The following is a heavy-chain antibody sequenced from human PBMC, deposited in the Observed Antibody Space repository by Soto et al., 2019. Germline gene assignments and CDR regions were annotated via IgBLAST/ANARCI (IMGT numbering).Heavy chain of an antibody. V-gene: IGHV3-30-3*01. CDR3: ARARLDTPALDY. D-gene: IGHD2-2*01. CDR1: GFTFSSYA. Sequence: QVQLVESGGGVVQPGRSLRLSCAASGFTFSSYAMHWVRQAPGKGLEWVAVISYDGSNKYYADSVKGRFTISRDNSKNRLYLQMNSLRDEDTAVYYCARARLDTPALDYWGQGTLVTVSS. J-gene: IGHJ4*02. CDR2: ISYDGSNK.